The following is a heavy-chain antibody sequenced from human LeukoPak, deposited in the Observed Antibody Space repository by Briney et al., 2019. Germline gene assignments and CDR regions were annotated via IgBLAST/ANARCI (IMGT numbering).Heavy chain of an antibody. Sequence: ASVKVSCKASGYTFTGYYMHWVRQAPGQGLEWMGWINPNSGGTNYAQKFQGRVNMTRDTSISTAYMELSRLRSDDTAVYYCARGYYGSGSYPEIDYWGQGTLVTVSS. J-gene: IGHJ4*02. CDR2: INPNSGGT. CDR3: ARGYYGSGSYPEIDY. D-gene: IGHD3-10*01. V-gene: IGHV1-2*02. CDR1: GYTFTGYY.